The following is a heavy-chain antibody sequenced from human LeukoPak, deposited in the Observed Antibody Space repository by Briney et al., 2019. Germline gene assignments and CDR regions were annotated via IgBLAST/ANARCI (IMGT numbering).Heavy chain of an antibody. CDR3: ARDNAVAGSTFDY. J-gene: IGHJ4*02. Sequence: GGSLRLSCAASGFTFSSYSMNWVRQAPGKGLEWVAVISYDGSNKYYADSVKGRFTISRDNSKNTLYLQMNSLRAEDTAVYYCARDNAVAGSTFDYWGQGTLVTVSS. CDR2: ISYDGSNK. CDR1: GFTFSSYS. D-gene: IGHD6-19*01. V-gene: IGHV3-30*03.